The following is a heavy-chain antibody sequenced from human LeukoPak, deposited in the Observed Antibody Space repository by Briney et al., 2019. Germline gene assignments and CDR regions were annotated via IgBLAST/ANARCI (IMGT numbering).Heavy chain of an antibody. CDR3: ASLTRPRGYFYGMDV. CDR1: GATFSSYA. Sequence: SVKVSCKASGATFSSYAISWVRQAPGQGLEWMGRIIPIFGIANYAQKFKGRVTITADKSTSTAYMELSSLRSEDTAVYYCASLTRPRGYFYGMDVWGQGTTVTVSS. V-gene: IGHV1-69*04. CDR2: IIPIFGIA. J-gene: IGHJ6*02.